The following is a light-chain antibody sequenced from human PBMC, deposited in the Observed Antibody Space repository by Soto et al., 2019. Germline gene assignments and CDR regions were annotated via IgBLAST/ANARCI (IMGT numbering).Light chain of an antibody. J-gene: IGLJ2*01. Sequence: SSELTQPPSVSVAPGKTARITCRGNNIGSKGVHWYQQKPGQAPVLVIYYNTDRPSGIPERFSGSNSGNTATLTISRVEAGDEADYYCQVWDSSNDHVIFGGGTKATVL. V-gene: IGLV3-21*04. CDR2: YNT. CDR1: NIGSKG. CDR3: QVWDSSNDHVI.